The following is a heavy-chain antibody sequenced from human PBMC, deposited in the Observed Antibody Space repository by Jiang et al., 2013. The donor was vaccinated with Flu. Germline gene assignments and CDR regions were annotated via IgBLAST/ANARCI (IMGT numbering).Heavy chain of an antibody. J-gene: IGHJ5*02. V-gene: IGHV3-21*01. Sequence: VQLVESGGGLVKPGGSLRLSCAASGYTFSIYSMNWVRQAPGKGLEWVSSISSSSSYIYYADSVKGRFTISRDNAKNSLYLQMNTLRAEDTAVYYCARTYSSSSVGVPSYNWFDPWGQGTLVTVSS. CDR1: GYTFSIYS. CDR3: ARTYSSSSVGVPSYNWFDP. CDR2: ISSSSSYI. D-gene: IGHD6-13*01.